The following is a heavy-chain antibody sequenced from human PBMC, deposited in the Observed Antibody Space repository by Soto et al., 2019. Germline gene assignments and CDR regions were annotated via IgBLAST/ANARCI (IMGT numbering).Heavy chain of an antibody. Sequence: ETLSLTCTVSGDSISSHYWSWIRQPPGKGLEWIGYVYYSGSTNYNPSLKSRVTMSIDTSKSQFSLKLSSVTAADTAVYYCARSYFDFWSGDYYYYMDVWGKGTTVTVSS. J-gene: IGHJ6*03. CDR1: GDSISSHY. CDR3: ARSYFDFWSGDYYYYMDV. D-gene: IGHD3-3*01. CDR2: VYYSGST. V-gene: IGHV4-59*08.